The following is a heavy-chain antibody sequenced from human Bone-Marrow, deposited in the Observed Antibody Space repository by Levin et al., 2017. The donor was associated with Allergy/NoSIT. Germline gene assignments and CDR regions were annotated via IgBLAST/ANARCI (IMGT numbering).Heavy chain of an antibody. Sequence: LRLSCTVSGGSMSSGGHYWSWIRQHPGKGLEWIGFIFYNGDSYYNPSLKSRLTISVDTSKNQFSLNLNSVTAADAAAYYCARRNGDKHFDYWGQGTLVTVSS. D-gene: IGHD4-17*01. J-gene: IGHJ4*02. CDR3: ARRNGDKHFDY. CDR1: GGSMSSGGHY. V-gene: IGHV4-31*03. CDR2: IFYNGDS.